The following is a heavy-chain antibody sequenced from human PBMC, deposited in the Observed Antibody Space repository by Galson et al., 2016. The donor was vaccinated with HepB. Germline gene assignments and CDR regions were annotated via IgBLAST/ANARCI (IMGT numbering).Heavy chain of an antibody. CDR2: VIPFFGSA. Sequence: SVKVSCKASGGTFDSYAFNWVRQAPGQGLEWMGAVIPFFGSANYAQNFQGRVTITADEPTSTAYMVLKSLKSEDTGVYYCARGHSSGWYNFDHWGQGTLVIVS. D-gene: IGHD6-19*01. CDR3: ARGHSSGWYNFDH. V-gene: IGHV1-69*13. CDR1: GGTFDSYA. J-gene: IGHJ4*02.